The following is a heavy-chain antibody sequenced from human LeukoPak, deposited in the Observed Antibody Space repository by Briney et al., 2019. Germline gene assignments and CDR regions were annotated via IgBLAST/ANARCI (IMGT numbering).Heavy chain of an antibody. CDR1: GFTFSDYY. Sequence: GGSLRLSCAASGFTFSDYYMNWIRQVPGKGLEWVSYISGSGGTIYFTDSVKGRFTISRDNAKNSLYLQMNSLRAEDTAVYYCARLGVITAAGSNDYWGQGTLVTVSS. CDR2: ISGSGGTI. D-gene: IGHD6-13*01. J-gene: IGHJ4*02. CDR3: ARLGVITAAGSNDY. V-gene: IGHV3-11*01.